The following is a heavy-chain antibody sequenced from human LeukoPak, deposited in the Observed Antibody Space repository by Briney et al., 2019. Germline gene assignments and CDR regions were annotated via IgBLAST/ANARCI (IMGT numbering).Heavy chain of an antibody. J-gene: IGHJ5*02. CDR2: IIPIFGTA. CDR1: GGTFSSYA. Sequence: SVKVSCKASGGTFSSYAISWVRQAPGQGLEWMGGIIPIFGTANYAQNSQGRVTITADESTSTAYMELSSLRSEDTAVYYCARARSGSPGTTGTARGNWFDPWGQGTLVTVSS. V-gene: IGHV1-69*01. CDR3: ARARSGSPGTTGTARGNWFDP. D-gene: IGHD1-1*01.